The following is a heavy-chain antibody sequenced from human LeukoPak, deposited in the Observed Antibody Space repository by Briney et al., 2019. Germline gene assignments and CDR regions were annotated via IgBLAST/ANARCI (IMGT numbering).Heavy chain of an antibody. J-gene: IGHJ4*02. CDR2: ISSNGDNT. V-gene: IGHV3-64D*06. CDR3: VRGTGY. CDR1: GYTFSTYV. Sequence: GGSLRLSCSVSGYTFSTYVMHWVRQAPGKGLEYVSAISSNGDNTYYADSVKGRFTISRDNSKNTLYLQMSSLRPDDTAVYFCVRGTGYWGQGTLVTVSS.